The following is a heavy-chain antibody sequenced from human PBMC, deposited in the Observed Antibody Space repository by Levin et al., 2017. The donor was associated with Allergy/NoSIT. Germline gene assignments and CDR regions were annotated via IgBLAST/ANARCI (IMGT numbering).Heavy chain of an antibody. Sequence: SGPTLVKPTQTLTLTCTFSGFSLSTSGVGVGWIRQPPGKALEWLALIYWDDDKRYSPSLKSRLTITKDTSKNQVVLTMTNMDPVDTATYYCAHRLKSTYYYGSGSHNPSGAFDIWGQGTMVTVSS. CDR1: GFSLSTSGVG. CDR3: AHRLKSTYYYGSGSHNPSGAFDI. D-gene: IGHD3-10*01. J-gene: IGHJ3*02. V-gene: IGHV2-5*02. CDR2: IYWDDDK.